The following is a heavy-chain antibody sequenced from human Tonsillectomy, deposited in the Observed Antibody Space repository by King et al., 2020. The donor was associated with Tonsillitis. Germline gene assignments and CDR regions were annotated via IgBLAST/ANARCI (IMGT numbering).Heavy chain of an antibody. V-gene: IGHV3-23*04. CDR1: GFTFSSYA. CDR3: AKDPSTLGTYVQLETGEEDFDY. CDR2: ISGSGGST. Sequence: VQLVESGGGLVQPGGSLRLSCAASGFTFSSYAMSWVRQAPGKGLEWVSAISGSGGSTYYADSVKGRFTISRDNSKNTLYLQMNSLRAEDTAVYYCAKDPSTLGTYVQLETGEEDFDYWGQGTLVTVSS. D-gene: IGHD1-1*01. J-gene: IGHJ4*02.